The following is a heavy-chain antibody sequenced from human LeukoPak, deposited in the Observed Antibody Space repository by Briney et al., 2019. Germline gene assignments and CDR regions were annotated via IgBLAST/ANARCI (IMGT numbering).Heavy chain of an antibody. J-gene: IGHJ4*02. CDR2: IKDDGSEK. Sequence: GGSLRLSCAASGFTLSSYWMSWVRQAPGKGLEWVANIKDDGSEKYYVDSVKGRFTISRDNARNSLYLQMNSLRVEDTAVYYCARDGVYAGFDYWGQGTPVT. CDR3: ARDGVYAGFDY. CDR1: GFTLSSYW. D-gene: IGHD2-8*01. V-gene: IGHV3-7*01.